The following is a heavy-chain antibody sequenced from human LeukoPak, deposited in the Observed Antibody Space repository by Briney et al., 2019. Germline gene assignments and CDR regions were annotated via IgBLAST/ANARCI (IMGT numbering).Heavy chain of an antibody. CDR1: GYSISSGYY. CDR3: ARPGLRRLYSWFDP. D-gene: IGHD2/OR15-2a*01. V-gene: IGHV4-38-2*01. Sequence: SETLSLTCAVSGYSISSGYYWGWIRQPPGKGLEWIGSIFHTGSTYYNPSLKSRVTISVDTSKNQFSLKLSSVTAEDTAVYYCARPGLRRLYSWFDPWGQGTLVTVSS. J-gene: IGHJ5*02. CDR2: IFHTGST.